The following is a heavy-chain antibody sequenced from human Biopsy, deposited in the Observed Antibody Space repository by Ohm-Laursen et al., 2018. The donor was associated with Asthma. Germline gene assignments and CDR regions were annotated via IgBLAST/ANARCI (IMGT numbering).Heavy chain of an antibody. CDR2: ISYDGNHK. D-gene: IGHD5-12*01. V-gene: IGHV3-30*18. Sequence: SLRLSCAASGFMFRSFGMHWVRQAPGKGLEWVAVISYDGNHKFYEDSVKGRFTISRDNSKNTLYLQMNSLRTENTAVYYCAKRRGYSGHDNDYWGQGTLVSVSS. CDR3: AKRRGYSGHDNDY. CDR1: GFMFRSFG. J-gene: IGHJ4*02.